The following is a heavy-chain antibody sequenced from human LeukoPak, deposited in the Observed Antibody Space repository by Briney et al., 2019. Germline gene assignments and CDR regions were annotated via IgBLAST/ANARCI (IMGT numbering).Heavy chain of an antibody. CDR2: IYTSGST. CDR1: GGSFSSYY. D-gene: IGHD6-19*01. V-gene: IGHV4-4*07. J-gene: IGHJ4*02. Sequence: SETLSHTCTASGGSFSSYYWSWIRQPAGKGLQWIGRIYTSGSTNDNPSLKSRVTMLVDKSKNQFSLKLSSVTAADTAVYYCARDGSGWYQYYFVYWGQGTLLTVSS. CDR3: ARDGSGWYQYYFVY.